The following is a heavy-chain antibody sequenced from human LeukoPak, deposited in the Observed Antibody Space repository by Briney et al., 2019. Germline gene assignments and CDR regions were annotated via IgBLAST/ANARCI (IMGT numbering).Heavy chain of an antibody. CDR2: INPNSGGT. J-gene: IGHJ4*02. CDR3: ARVKGRVFGVITTKERYFDY. Sequence: GASVKVSCKASGYTFTGYYMHWVRQAPGQGLEWKGWINPNSGGTNYAQKFQGRVTMTRDTSISTAYMELSRLRSDDTAVYYCARVKGRVFGVITTKERYFDYWGQGTLVTVSS. V-gene: IGHV1-2*02. D-gene: IGHD3-3*01. CDR1: GYTFTGYY.